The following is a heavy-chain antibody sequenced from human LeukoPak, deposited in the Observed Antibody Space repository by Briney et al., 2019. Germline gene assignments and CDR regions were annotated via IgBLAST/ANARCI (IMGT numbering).Heavy chain of an antibody. J-gene: IGHJ4*02. CDR3: ARGPSYY. Sequence: SETLSLTCAAYGGSFSGYYWSWIRQPPGKGLEWIGEINHSGSTNYNPSLKSRVTISVDTSKNQFSLKLSSVTAADTAVYYCARGPSYYWGQGTLVTVSS. CDR1: GGSFSGYY. V-gene: IGHV4-34*01. CDR2: INHSGST.